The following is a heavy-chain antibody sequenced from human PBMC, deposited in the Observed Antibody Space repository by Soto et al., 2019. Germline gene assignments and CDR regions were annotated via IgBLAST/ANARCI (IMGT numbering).Heavy chain of an antibody. D-gene: IGHD2-15*01. V-gene: IGHV3-72*01. J-gene: IGHJ4*02. CDR2: TRNKANSYTT. Sequence: GGSLRLSCAASGFSFSDHYMDWVRQAPGKGLEWVGRTRNKANSYTTEYAASVKGRFTISRDDSKNSLYLQMNSLKTEDTAVYYCARVGYCSGGSCYPHDYWGQGTLVTVSS. CDR3: ARVGYCSGGSCYPHDY. CDR1: GFSFSDHY.